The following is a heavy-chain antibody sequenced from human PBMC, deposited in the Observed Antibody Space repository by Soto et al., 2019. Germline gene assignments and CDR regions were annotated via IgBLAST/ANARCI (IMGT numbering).Heavy chain of an antibody. Sequence: GGSLRLSCAASGFTFSSYSMNWVRQAPGKGLEWVSSISSSSSYIYYADSVKGRFTISRDNAKNSLYLQMNSLRAEDTAVYSCARDTIGGQLDFDYWGQGTLVTVSS. D-gene: IGHD3-16*01. CDR2: ISSSSSYI. CDR3: ARDTIGGQLDFDY. J-gene: IGHJ4*02. CDR1: GFTFSSYS. V-gene: IGHV3-21*01.